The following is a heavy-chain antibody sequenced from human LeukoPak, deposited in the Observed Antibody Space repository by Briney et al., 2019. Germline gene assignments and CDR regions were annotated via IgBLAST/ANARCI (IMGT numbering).Heavy chain of an antibody. CDR2: IGFDGSTQ. Sequence: GGSLRLSCAASGFTFSCCGMHWVRQAPGRGLEWVALIGFDGSTQYYADSVKGRFTISRDNSKNTLYLQMNSLRAEDTAVYYCADPSFEFWGQGTLVTVSS. CDR3: ADPSFEF. CDR1: GFTFSCCG. J-gene: IGHJ4*02. V-gene: IGHV3-30*02.